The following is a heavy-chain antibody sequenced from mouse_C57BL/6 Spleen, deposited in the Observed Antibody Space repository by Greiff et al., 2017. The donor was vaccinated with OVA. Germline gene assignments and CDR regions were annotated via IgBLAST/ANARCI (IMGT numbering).Heavy chain of an antibody. CDR1: GYAFSSSW. CDR3: ARGGEWLGTDY. D-gene: IGHD2-2*01. J-gene: IGHJ2*01. Sequence: QVQLQQSGPELVKPGASVKISCKASGYAFSSSWMNWVKQRPGKGLEWIGRIYPGDGDTNYNGKFKGKATLTADKSSSTAYMQLSSLTSEDSAVYFCARGGEWLGTDYWGQGTTLTVSS. V-gene: IGHV1-82*01. CDR2: IYPGDGDT.